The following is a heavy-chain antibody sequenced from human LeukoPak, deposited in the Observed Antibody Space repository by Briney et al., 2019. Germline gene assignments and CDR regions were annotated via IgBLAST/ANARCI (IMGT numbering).Heavy chain of an antibody. D-gene: IGHD1-14*01. CDR1: GFTFSSYW. Sequence: GGSLRLSCAASGFTFSSYWMFWVRQAPGKGLVWVSRINTDASSTTYVDFVKGRFTISRDNAKSTLYLQMDSLRAEDTAVYYCARDLHWNQLGLWGQGTLVTVSS. V-gene: IGHV3-74*01. CDR2: INTDASST. CDR3: ARDLHWNQLGL. J-gene: IGHJ4*02.